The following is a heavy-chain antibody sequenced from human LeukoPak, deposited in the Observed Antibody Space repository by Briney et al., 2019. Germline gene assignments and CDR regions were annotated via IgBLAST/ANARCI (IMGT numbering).Heavy chain of an antibody. CDR1: GGSISSYY. V-gene: IGHV4-39*01. J-gene: IGHJ3*02. Sequence: SETLSLTCTVSGGSISSYYWSWIRQPPGKGLEWIGSIYYSGSTYYNPSLKSRVTISVDTSKNQFSLKLSSVTAADTAVYYCARHERRGDAFDIWGQGPMVTVSS. CDR2: IYYSGST. D-gene: IGHD3-10*01. CDR3: ARHERRGDAFDI.